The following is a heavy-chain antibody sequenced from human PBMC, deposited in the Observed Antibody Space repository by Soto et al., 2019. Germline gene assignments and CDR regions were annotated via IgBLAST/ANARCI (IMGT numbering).Heavy chain of an antibody. CDR3: ARPGNYGSGSYLYYLDY. D-gene: IGHD3-10*01. CDR2: IYYSGST. V-gene: IGHV4-59*08. CDR1: GGSISSYY. Sequence: SETLSLTCTVSGGSISSYYWSWIRQPPGKGLEWIGYIYYSGSTNYNPSLKSRVTIYVDTSKNQFSLKLSSVTAADTAVYYCARPGNYGSGSYLYYLDYWGQGTLVTVSS. J-gene: IGHJ4*02.